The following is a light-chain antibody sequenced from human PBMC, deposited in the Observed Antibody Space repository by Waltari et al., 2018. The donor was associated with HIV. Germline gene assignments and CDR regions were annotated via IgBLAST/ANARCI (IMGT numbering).Light chain of an antibody. V-gene: IGKV1-9*01. CDR3: QQFKSYPFT. J-gene: IGKJ2*01. Sequence: DIPLTQSPAYLSASVGDRVTLTCRASEGISRFLAWYQQEPGKAPKLLIYTASTLQSGVPSRFSGSGSGTEFTLTVTSLQPEDFATYYCQQFKSYPFTFGQGTELGIK. CDR1: EGISRF. CDR2: TAS.